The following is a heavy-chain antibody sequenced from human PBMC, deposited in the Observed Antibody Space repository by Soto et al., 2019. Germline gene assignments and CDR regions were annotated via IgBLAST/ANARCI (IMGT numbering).Heavy chain of an antibody. Sequence: SETLSLTCTVSGGSVSSGSYYWSWIRQPPGKGLEWIGYIYYSGSTNYNPSLKSRVTISVDTTKNQFSLKLSSVTAADTAVYYCAGDLRAEAGKFDYWGRGTMVTVSS. CDR2: IYYSGST. D-gene: IGHD6-19*01. V-gene: IGHV4-61*01. CDR3: AGDLRAEAGKFDY. CDR1: GGSVSSGSYY. J-gene: IGHJ4*01.